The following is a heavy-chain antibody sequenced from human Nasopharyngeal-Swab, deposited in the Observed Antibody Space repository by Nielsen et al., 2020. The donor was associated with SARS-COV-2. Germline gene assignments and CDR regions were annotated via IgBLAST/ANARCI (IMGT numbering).Heavy chain of an antibody. V-gene: IGHV3-21*01. D-gene: IGHD3-3*01. CDR1: GFTFNNYN. CDR3: ARDGLDYDFWSAYFIDV. CDR2: INSSSSYI. J-gene: IGHJ6*02. Sequence: GESMKISCAASGFTFNNYNFNWVRQAPGKGLEWVSSINSSSSYIYYADSVKGRFTISRDNAKNSLYQQMNSLRAEDTAVYYCARDGLDYDFWSAYFIDVWGQGTTVTVSS.